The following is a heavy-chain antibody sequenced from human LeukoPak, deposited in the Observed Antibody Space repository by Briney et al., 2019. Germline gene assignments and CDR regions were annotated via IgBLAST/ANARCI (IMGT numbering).Heavy chain of an antibody. D-gene: IGHD5-12*01. V-gene: IGHV4-34*01. Sequence: SETLSLTCAVYGGSFSGYYWSWIRQPPGKGLEWIGEINHSGSINYNPSLKSRVTISVDTSKNQFSLKLSSVTAADTAVYYCARGRKWLRLYYYYGMDVWGKGTTVTVSS. CDR3: ARGRKWLRLYYYYGMDV. CDR2: INHSGSI. J-gene: IGHJ6*04. CDR1: GGSFSGYY.